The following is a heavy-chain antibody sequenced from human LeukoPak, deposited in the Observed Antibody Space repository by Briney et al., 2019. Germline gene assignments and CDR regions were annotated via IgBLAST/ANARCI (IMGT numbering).Heavy chain of an antibody. CDR3: TKNKANPTGYSSSRRDAFDI. V-gene: IGHV3-23*01. D-gene: IGHD6-13*01. CDR1: GFTFSSYA. J-gene: IGHJ3*02. CDR2: ISGSGGST. Sequence: GGSLRLSSAASGFTFSSYAMSWVRQAPGKGLEWVSAISGSGGSTYYADSVKGRFTISRDNSKNTLYLQMNSLRAEDTAVYYCTKNKANPTGYSSSRRDAFDIWGQGTMVTVSS.